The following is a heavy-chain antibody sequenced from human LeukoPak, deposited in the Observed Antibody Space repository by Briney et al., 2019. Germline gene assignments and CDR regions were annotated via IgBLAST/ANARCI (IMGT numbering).Heavy chain of an antibody. J-gene: IGHJ4*02. CDR3: ARSDRVTIFGVVQYYFDY. V-gene: IGHV4-59*01. CDR1: GGSISSYY. Sequence: PSETLSLTCTVSGGSISSYYWSCIRQPPGRGLEWIGYIYYSGSTNYNPSLKSRVTISVDTSKNQFSPKLSSVTAADTAVYYCARSDRVTIFGVVQYYFDYWGQGTLVTVSS. CDR2: IYYSGST. D-gene: IGHD3-3*01.